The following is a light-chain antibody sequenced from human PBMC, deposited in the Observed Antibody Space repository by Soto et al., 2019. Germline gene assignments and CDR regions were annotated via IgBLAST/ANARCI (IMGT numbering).Light chain of an antibody. CDR2: EVS. CDR1: TSDVGGYNY. V-gene: IGLV2-14*01. CDR3: SLYTRSNTPVV. Sequence: QSVLTQPASVSGSPGQSISISCTGTTSDVGGYNYVSWYQQHPGKAPKLMIYEVSNLLSGVSNRFSGSKSGNTASLTISGLQAEDEADYYCSLYTRSNTPVVFGGETELTVL. J-gene: IGLJ2*01.